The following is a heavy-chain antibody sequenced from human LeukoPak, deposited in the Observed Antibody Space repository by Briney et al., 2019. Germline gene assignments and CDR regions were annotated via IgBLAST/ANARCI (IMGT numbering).Heavy chain of an antibody. CDR3: ARQDNAMVMGANWVEP. V-gene: IGHV4-39*01. Sequence: AEPLSLPCTVSGGPISSSSYYCGWICQPPGKGLEWIGSCYYSGSTYYIPSLKSRVTISLATSQNQFSLELSSVPAAYSVLFYCARQDNAMVMGANWVEPRGQGDPVTVSS. J-gene: IGHJ5*02. CDR2: CYYSGST. CDR1: GGPISSSSYY. D-gene: IGHD4/OR15-4a*01.